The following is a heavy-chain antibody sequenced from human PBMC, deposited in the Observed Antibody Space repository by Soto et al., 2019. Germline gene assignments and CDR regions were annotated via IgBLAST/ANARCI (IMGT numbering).Heavy chain of an antibody. V-gene: IGHV4-59*01. Sequence: PSETLSLTCTISGGSISSDYWTWIRQPPGKGLEWIGYIHYSGSTNYNPSLKSRVTISVDTSKNQFSLKLSSVPAADTAVYYCARVMGTQNRDYYYMDVWGKGTTVTVSS. CDR2: IHYSGST. D-gene: IGHD1-1*01. CDR3: ARVMGTQNRDYYYMDV. CDR1: GGSISSDY. J-gene: IGHJ6*03.